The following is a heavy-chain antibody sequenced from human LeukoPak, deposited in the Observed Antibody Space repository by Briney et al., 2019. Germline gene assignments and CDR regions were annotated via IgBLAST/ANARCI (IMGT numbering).Heavy chain of an antibody. D-gene: IGHD2-21*02. V-gene: IGHV4-38-2*02. CDR3: ARDPLYTFLAYCGGDCSRNFDY. CDR1: GYSISSGYY. CDR2: IYHSGST. Sequence: SETLSLTCTVSGYSISSGYYWGWIRQPPGKGLEWIGSIYHSGSTYYNPSLKSRVTISVDTSKNQFSLKLSSVTAADTAVYYCARDPLYTFLAYCGGDCSRNFDYWGQGTLVTVSS. J-gene: IGHJ4*02.